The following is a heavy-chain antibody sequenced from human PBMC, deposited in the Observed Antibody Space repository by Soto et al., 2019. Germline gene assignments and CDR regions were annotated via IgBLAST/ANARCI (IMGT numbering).Heavy chain of an antibody. Sequence: ASVKVSCKASGYTFTSYGISWVRQAPGQGLEWMGWISAYNGNTNYAQKLQGRVTMTTDTSTSTAYMELRSLRSDDTAVYYCARACPLREASYDFWSGYYALDYWGQGTLVTVSS. V-gene: IGHV1-18*01. J-gene: IGHJ4*02. CDR1: GYTFTSYG. D-gene: IGHD3-3*01. CDR2: ISAYNGNT. CDR3: ARACPLREASYDFWSGYYALDY.